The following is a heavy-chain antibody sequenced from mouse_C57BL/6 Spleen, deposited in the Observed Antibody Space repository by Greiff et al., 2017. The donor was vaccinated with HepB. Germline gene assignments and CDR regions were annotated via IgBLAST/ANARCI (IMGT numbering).Heavy chain of an antibody. CDR3: ARCPYYYGSSSWYFDV. J-gene: IGHJ1*03. Sequence: EVQLQQSGPELVKPGASVKISCKASGYTFTDYYMNWVKQSHGKSLEWIGDINPNNGGTSYNQKFKGKATLTVDKSSSTAYMELRSLTSEDSAVYYCARCPYYYGSSSWYFDVWGTGTTVTVSS. V-gene: IGHV1-26*01. CDR1: GYTFTDYY. CDR2: INPNNGGT. D-gene: IGHD1-1*01.